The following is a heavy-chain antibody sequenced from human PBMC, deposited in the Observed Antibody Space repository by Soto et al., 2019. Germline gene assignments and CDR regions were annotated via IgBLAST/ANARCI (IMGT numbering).Heavy chain of an antibody. Sequence: LSLTCTVSGGSISSSSYYWGWIRQPPGKGLEWIGSIYYSGSTYYNPSFKSRVTISVDTSKNQFSLKLSSVTAADTAVYYCATAYPGWFDPWGQGTLVTVSS. D-gene: IGHD2-21*01. V-gene: IGHV4-39*01. CDR1: GGSISSSSYY. CDR3: ATAYPGWFDP. CDR2: IYYSGST. J-gene: IGHJ5*02.